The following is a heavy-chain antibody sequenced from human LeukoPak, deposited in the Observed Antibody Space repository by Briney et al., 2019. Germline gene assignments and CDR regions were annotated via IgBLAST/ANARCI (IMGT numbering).Heavy chain of an antibody. Sequence: GGSLRLSCAASGFTFSSYSMNWVRQAPGKGLVWVSSISSSSSYIYYADSVKGRFTISRDNAKNSLYLQMNSLRAEDTAVYYCAREEYSSSWYSAFDIWGQGTMVTVSS. CDR1: GFTFSSYS. J-gene: IGHJ3*02. CDR3: AREEYSSSWYSAFDI. CDR2: ISSSSSYI. V-gene: IGHV3-21*01. D-gene: IGHD6-13*01.